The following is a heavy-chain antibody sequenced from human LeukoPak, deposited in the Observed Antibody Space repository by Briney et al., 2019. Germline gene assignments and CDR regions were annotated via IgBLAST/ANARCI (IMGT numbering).Heavy chain of an antibody. CDR3: ARGRGVTDHGHGYWYFDL. CDR2: IYYTGST. Sequence: SGTLSLTCTVSSGSISSSYWSWIRQPPGKGLEWIGYIYYTGSTNYNPSLKSRVTISIDTSKNQFSLKLSSVTAADTAVYYCARGRGVTDHGHGYWYFDLWGRGTLVTVSS. CDR1: SGSISSSY. J-gene: IGHJ2*01. V-gene: IGHV4-59*01. D-gene: IGHD2-21*02.